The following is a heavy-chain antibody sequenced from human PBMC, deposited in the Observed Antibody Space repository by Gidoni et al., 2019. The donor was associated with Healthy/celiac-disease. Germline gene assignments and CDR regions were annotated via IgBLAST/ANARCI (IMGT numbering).Heavy chain of an antibody. CDR3: ARDAGYCSSTSCYGGYYYYYMDV. V-gene: IGHV3-48*01. CDR2: ISSSSSTI. J-gene: IGHJ6*03. CDR1: GFTFSRYG. Sequence: EVQPVESGGGLVQPGGARRRCCAASGFTFSRYGMNWARQAPGNGLEWVSYISSSSSTIDYADSVKGRFTISRDNAKNSLYLQMNSLRAEDTAVYYCARDAGYCSSTSCYGGYYYYYMDVWGKGTTVTVSS. D-gene: IGHD2-2*01.